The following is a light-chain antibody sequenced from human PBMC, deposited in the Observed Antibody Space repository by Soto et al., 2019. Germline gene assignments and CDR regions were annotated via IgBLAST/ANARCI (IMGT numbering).Light chain of an antibody. J-gene: IGKJ3*01. V-gene: IGKV3-20*01. CDR1: QTVSINY. CDR2: GAS. Sequence: EIVLTQSPGTLSLSPGERATLSCRASQTVSINYLAWYQQKPGQAPSLLIYGASSRATGIPDRFSGSGSGTDFPLTISRQEPEDFAVYYCQQFSSSPGFAFGPGTRVDIK. CDR3: QQFSSSPGFA.